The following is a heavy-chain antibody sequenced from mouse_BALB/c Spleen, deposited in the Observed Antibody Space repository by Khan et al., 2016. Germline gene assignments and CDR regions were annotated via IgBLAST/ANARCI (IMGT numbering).Heavy chain of an antibody. D-gene: IGHD2-3*01. CDR2: ISYSGST. Sequence: EVQLQESGPSLVKPSQTLSLTCSVTVDSITSGYWNWIRKFPGNKLEYMGYISYSGSTYYNPSLKSRISITRDTSKNQYYLQLNSVTTEDTATYYCARGDGYYPYAMDYWGQGTSVTVSS. V-gene: IGHV3-8*02. CDR3: ARGDGYYPYAMDY. J-gene: IGHJ4*01. CDR1: VDSITSGY.